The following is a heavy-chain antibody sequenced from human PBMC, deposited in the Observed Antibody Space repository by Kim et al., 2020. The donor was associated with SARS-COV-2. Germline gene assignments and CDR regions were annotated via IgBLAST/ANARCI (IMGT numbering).Heavy chain of an antibody. CDR2: INAGNGNT. J-gene: IGHJ5*02. Sequence: ASVKVSCKASGYTFTSYAMHWVRQAPGQRLEWMGWINAGNGNTKYSQKFQGRVTITRDTSASTAYMELSSLRSEDTAVYYCAICVVVTAMAGYNWFDPWGQGTLVTVSS. CDR1: GYTFTSYA. V-gene: IGHV1-3*01. D-gene: IGHD2-21*02. CDR3: AICVVVTAMAGYNWFDP.